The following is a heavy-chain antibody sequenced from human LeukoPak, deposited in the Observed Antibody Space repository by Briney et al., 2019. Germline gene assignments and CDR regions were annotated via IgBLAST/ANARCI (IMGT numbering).Heavy chain of an antibody. D-gene: IGHD1-26*01. J-gene: IGHJ4*02. V-gene: IGHV3-7*01. CDR1: GFPFDVQT. Sequence: PGGALKLSCAASGFPFDVQTMSWVRPAPGKGLDWVASIKEDGSEIYYVDSVKGRFTISRDNSKTSLYLQMNSLRAEDTAVYYFAKGGATRGRFENWGQGTLVSVSS. CDR3: AKGGATRGRFEN. CDR2: IKEDGSEI.